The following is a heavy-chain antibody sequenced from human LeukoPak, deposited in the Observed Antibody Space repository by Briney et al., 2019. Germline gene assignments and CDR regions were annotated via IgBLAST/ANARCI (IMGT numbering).Heavy chain of an antibody. V-gene: IGHV3-21*01. CDR3: ASPPSVDSSSPYYFEY. J-gene: IGHJ4*02. Sequence: GGSLRLSCAASGFTFSSYTMNWVRQAPGKGLEWVSSISPSSDYIYYGDSVKGRFTISRDNAKNSLFLQMNSLRAEDTAVYYCASPPSVDSSSPYYFEYWGQGTLVTVSS. CDR2: ISPSSDYI. D-gene: IGHD6-6*01. CDR1: GFTFSSYT.